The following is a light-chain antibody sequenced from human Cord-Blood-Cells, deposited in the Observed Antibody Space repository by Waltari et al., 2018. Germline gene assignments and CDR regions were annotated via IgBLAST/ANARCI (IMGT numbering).Light chain of an antibody. CDR2: EGS. Sequence: QSALTQPASVSGSPGQSITISCTGTSSDVGRYNLVSWYQQHTGKAPKLMIYEGSKWPSGVSNRFSGSKSGNTASLTISGLQAEDEADYYCCSYAGSSTWVFGGGTKLTVL. CDR1: SSDVGRYNL. V-gene: IGLV2-23*01. J-gene: IGLJ3*02. CDR3: CSYAGSSTWV.